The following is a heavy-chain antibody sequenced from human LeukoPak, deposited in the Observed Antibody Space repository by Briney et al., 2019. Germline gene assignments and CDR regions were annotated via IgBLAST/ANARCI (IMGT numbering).Heavy chain of an antibody. V-gene: IGHV4-59*11. CDR1: GGSISSHY. J-gene: IGHJ5*02. Sequence: SETLSLTCTVSGGSISSHYWSWIRQPPGKGLEWIGYIYNSGITNYNPSLKSRVTISVDTSKKQFSLKVSSVTAADTAVYYCARDQSRIAGPNWFDPWGQGTLVTVSS. CDR2: IYNSGIT. CDR3: ARDQSRIAGPNWFDP. D-gene: IGHD1-14*01.